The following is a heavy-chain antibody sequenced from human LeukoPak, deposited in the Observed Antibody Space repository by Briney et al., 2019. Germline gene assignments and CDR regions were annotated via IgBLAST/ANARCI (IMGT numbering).Heavy chain of an antibody. Sequence: ASVKDSCKASGYTFTGYYLHWVRQAPGQGLECMGWINPNSGDTDYAQTSQGRVTMTRDTSISTAYLDLSRLRSDDTAVYYSARGMETGPDVFDYWGQGTLVTVSS. CDR2: INPNSGDT. CDR1: GYTFTGYY. CDR3: ARGMETGPDVFDY. V-gene: IGHV1-2*02. J-gene: IGHJ4*02. D-gene: IGHD2-21*02.